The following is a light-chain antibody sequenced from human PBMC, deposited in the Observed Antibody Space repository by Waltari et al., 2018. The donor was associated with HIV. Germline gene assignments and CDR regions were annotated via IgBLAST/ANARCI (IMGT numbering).Light chain of an antibody. CDR1: SSDVGASHY. CDR2: DVS. V-gene: IGLV2-11*01. J-gene: IGLJ2*01. CDR3: CSYAGSYTLRV. Sequence: QSALTQPRSVSGSPGQSVTISCTGTSSDVGASHYVSWYQQHPGKAPKLMIYDVSKRPSGVPDRFSGAKSGNTASLTISGLQAEDEADYYCCSYAGSYTLRVFGGGTKLTVL.